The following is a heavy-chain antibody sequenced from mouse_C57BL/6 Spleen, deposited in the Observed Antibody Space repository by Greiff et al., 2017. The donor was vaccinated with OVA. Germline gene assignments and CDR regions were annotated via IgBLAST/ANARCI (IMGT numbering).Heavy chain of an antibody. D-gene: IGHD3-3*01. CDR2: IPPNSGSS. V-gene: IGHV1-64*01. J-gene: IGHJ2*01. CDR1: AYTFTSFW. CDR3: AREGDVAFDY. Sequence: VRLQQPGAELVKPGASVKLSCRASAYTFTSFWLPWVKRRPGRGLEWIGMIPPNSGSSNYNEKFRSKATLTVDKSSSTANMQLSSLTSEDSAGYYCAREGDVAFDYWGQGTTLTVSS.